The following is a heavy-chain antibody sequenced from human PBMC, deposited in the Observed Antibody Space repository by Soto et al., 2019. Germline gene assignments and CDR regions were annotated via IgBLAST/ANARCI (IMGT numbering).Heavy chain of an antibody. V-gene: IGHV4-39*07. J-gene: IGHJ5*02. Sequence: PSETLSLTCTVSGGSISSSSYYWGWIRQPPGKGLEWIGSIYYSGSTYYNPSLKSRVTISVDTSKNQFSLKLSSVTAADTAVYYCAREYRTSTTVTTGFDPWGQGTLVTVSS. CDR3: AREYRTSTTVTTGFDP. CDR2: IYYSGST. D-gene: IGHD4-17*01. CDR1: GGSISSSSYY.